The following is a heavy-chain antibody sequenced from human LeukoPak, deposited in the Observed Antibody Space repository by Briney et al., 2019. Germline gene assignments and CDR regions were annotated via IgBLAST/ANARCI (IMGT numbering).Heavy chain of an antibody. D-gene: IGHD3-22*01. CDR3: ARDYDSSSYYGLYYYYMDV. J-gene: IGHJ6*03. CDR2: ISSSGSTI. V-gene: IGHV3-11*01. Sequence: PGGSLRLCCAASGFTFSDYYMSWLRQAPGKGLEWVSYISSSGSTIYYADSVKGRFTISRDNAKNSLYLQMNSLRAEDTAVYYCARDYDSSSYYGLYYYYMDVWGKGTTVTVSS. CDR1: GFTFSDYY.